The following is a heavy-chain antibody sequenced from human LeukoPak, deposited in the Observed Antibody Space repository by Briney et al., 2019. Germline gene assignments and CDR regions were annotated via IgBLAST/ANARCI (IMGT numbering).Heavy chain of an antibody. J-gene: IGHJ4*02. D-gene: IGHD6-6*01. CDR2: IYYSGST. CDR3: AAAEYSSSSPFDY. V-gene: IGHV4-59*01. CDR1: GVSISSYY. Sequence: SETLSLTCTVSGVSISSYYWSWLRQPPGKGLEWIGYIYYSGSTNYNPSLKSRVTISVDTSKNQFSLKLSSVTAADTAVYYCAAAEYSSSSPFDYWGQGTLVTVSS.